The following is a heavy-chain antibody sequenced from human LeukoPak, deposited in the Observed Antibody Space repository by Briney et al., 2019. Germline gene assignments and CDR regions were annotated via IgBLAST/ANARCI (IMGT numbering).Heavy chain of an antibody. CDR2: ISGSGGST. V-gene: IGHV3-23*01. CDR3: ARAHRSRAFDY. J-gene: IGHJ4*02. Sequence: GGSLRLSCAASGFTFSSYAMSWVRQAPGKGLEWVSAISGSGGSTYYADSVKGRFTISRDNAKNSLYLQMNSLRAEDTAVYYCARAHRSRAFDYWGQGTLVTVSS. CDR1: GFTFSSYA. D-gene: IGHD1-14*01.